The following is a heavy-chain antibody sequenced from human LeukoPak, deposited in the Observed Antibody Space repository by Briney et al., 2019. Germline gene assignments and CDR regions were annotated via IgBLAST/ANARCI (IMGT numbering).Heavy chain of an antibody. CDR1: GGSFSGYY. V-gene: IGHV4-34*01. CDR2: INHSGST. CDR3: ARDTVAGTYSDAFDI. J-gene: IGHJ3*02. Sequence: SETLSLTCAVYGGSFSGYYWSWIRQPPGKGLEWIGGINHSGSTNYNPSLKSRVTISVDTSKNQFSLKLSSVTAADTAVYYCARDTVAGTYSDAFDIWGQGTMVTVSS. D-gene: IGHD6-19*01.